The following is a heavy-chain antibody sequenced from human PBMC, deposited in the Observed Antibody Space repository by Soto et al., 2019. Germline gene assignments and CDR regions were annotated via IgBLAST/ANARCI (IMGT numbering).Heavy chain of an antibody. V-gene: IGHV1-18*01. CDR1: GYTFTNYG. CDR3: VRGVGSGSSYNQYNWFDT. Sequence: QVQLVQSGGEVKKPGASVKVSCKASGYTFTNYGISWVRQAPGQGLEWMGWINVYNGNTKYAQKVQGRVTMTTDTCTSTVYMELRILKSDDTAVYYCVRGVGSGSSYNQYNWFDTWGQGTPVTVSS. D-gene: IGHD3-10*01. J-gene: IGHJ5*02. CDR2: INVYNGNT.